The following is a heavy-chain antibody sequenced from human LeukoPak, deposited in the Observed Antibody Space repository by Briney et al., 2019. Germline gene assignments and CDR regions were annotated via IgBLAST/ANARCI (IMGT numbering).Heavy chain of an antibody. V-gene: IGHV1-18*01. CDR2: ISAYNGNT. CDR3: ARMNSSGWYVDY. Sequence: ASVTLSCKASGYTFTSYGISWVRQAPGQGLEWMGRISAYNGNTNYAQKLQGRVTMTTDTSTSTAYMELRSLRSDDTAVYYCARMNSSGWYVDYWGQGTLVTVSS. D-gene: IGHD6-19*01. J-gene: IGHJ4*02. CDR1: GYTFTSYG.